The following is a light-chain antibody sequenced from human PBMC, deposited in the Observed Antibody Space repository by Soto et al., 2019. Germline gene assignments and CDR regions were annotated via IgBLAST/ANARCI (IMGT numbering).Light chain of an antibody. J-gene: IGLJ1*01. CDR3: QSYDSSLSGYV. CDR2: GNN. V-gene: IGLV1-40*01. CDR1: SSSIGAGYD. Sequence: QSVLAQPPSVSGAPGQRVTISCTGSSSSIGAGYDVHWYQQLPGTAPKLLIYGNNNRPSGVPDRFSGSKSGTSASLAITGLQAEDEADYYCQSYDSSLSGYVFGTGTKV.